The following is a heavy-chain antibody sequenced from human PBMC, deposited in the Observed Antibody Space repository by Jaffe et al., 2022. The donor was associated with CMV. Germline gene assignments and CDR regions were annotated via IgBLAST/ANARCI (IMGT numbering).Heavy chain of an antibody. CDR1: GIIFSGYA. CDR3: AKDLGDGWYPLDY. CDR2: IGGSGTPT. V-gene: IGHV3-23*01. J-gene: IGHJ4*02. Sequence: EVQLLESGGDLVQPGGSLRVSCAASGIIFSGYAMSWVRQAPGKGLEWVSRIGGSGTPTYYADSVKGRFTISRDNSKNTLYLQMNSLRVEDTAVYYCAKDLGDGWYPLDYWGQGTLVTVSS. D-gene: IGHD6-19*01.